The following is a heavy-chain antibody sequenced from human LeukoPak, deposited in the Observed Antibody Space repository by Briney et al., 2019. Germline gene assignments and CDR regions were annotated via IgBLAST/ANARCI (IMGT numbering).Heavy chain of an antibody. CDR1: GFAYNNYV. V-gene: IGHV3-30*04. D-gene: IGHD1-1*01. J-gene: IGHJ4*02. CDR3: ARAPTLGHPDYFDL. CDR2: ISHDHSQI. Sequence: PGGSLRLSCAASGFAYNNYVIHWIRQAPGKGLEWVAVISHDHSQIYYADSVQGRFTISRDNSMNMLYLQMNSLRVEATAVYFCARAPTLGHPDYFDLWGQGTLVTVSS.